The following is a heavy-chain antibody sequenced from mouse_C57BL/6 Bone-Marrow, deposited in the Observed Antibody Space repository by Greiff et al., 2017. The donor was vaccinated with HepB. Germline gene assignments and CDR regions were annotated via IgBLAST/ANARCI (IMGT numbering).Heavy chain of an antibody. Sequence: DVMLVESGGGLVQSGRSLRLSCATSGFTFSDFYMEWVRQAPGKGLEWIAASRNKANDYTTEYSASVKGRFIVSRDTSQSILYLQMNALRAEDTAIYYCARDYYGSSYVRYWYFDVWGTGTTVTVSS. CDR2: SRNKANDYTT. V-gene: IGHV7-1*01. CDR3: ARDYYGSSYVRYWYFDV. D-gene: IGHD1-1*01. J-gene: IGHJ1*03. CDR1: GFTFSDFY.